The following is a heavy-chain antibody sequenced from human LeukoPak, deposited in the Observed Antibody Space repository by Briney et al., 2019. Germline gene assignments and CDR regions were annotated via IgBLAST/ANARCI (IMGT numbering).Heavy chain of an antibody. CDR3: ARTRSSCYLTLDY. D-gene: IGHD3-22*01. V-gene: IGHV3-48*01. CDR1: GFTFSSYS. CDR2: ITTSGGAK. Sequence: GGSLRLSCAASGFTFSSYSMNWVRQAPGKGLEWISYITTSGGAKNYADSVKGRFTISRENAENSLYMKMSSLRAEDTAVYYCARTRSSCYLTLDYWGQGTLVTVSS. J-gene: IGHJ4*02.